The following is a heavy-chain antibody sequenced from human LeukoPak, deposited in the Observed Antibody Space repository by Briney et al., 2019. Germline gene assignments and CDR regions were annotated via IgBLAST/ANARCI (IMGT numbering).Heavy chain of an antibody. CDR3: ARGNQLLY. CDR1: GFTFSNYW. Sequence: SGGSLRLSCAASGFTFSNYWMSWVRQAPGKGLEWVANMKQDGSEKSYVDSVKGRFTISRDNAKNSLYLQMNSLRAEDTAMYYCARGNQLLYWGQGTLVTVSS. D-gene: IGHD2-2*01. J-gene: IGHJ4*02. V-gene: IGHV3-7*01. CDR2: MKQDGSEK.